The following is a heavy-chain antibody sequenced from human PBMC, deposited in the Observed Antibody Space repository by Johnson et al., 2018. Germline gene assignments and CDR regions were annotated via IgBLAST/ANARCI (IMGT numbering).Heavy chain of an antibody. J-gene: IGHJ3*02. D-gene: IGHD6-13*01. CDR1: GFTVSDNY. CDR2: IFVGDTA. CDR3: ARGYITGSDAFDI. Sequence: VQLVESGGGLAQPGGSLRLSCAVSGFTVSDNYMTWVRQAPGKGLEWVSVIFVGDTAYYTESVKGRFTISRDYSKNTVSLQMNSLRPEDTAVYYCARGYITGSDAFDIWGQGTMVAVSS. V-gene: IGHV3-66*02.